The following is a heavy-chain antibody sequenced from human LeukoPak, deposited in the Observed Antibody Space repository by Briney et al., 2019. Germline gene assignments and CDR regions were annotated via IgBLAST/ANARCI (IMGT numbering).Heavy chain of an antibody. J-gene: IGHJ4*02. CDR3: AKDSGYCSGGSCPSGFDY. V-gene: IGHV3-23*01. CDR1: GFTFSSYA. Sequence: GGSLRLSCAASGFTFSSYAMSWVRQAPGKGLEWVSAISGSGGSTYYADSVKGRFTISRDNSKNTLYLQMNSLRAEDTAVYYCAKDSGYCSGGSCPSGFDYWGQGTLVTVSS. CDR2: ISGSGGST. D-gene: IGHD2-15*01.